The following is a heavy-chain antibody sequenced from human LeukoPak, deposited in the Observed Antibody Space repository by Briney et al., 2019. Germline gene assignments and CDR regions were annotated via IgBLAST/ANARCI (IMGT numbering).Heavy chain of an antibody. Sequence: GGSLRLSCAASGFTFSSYAMHWVRQAPGKGLEWVAVISYDGSNKYYADSVKSRFTISRDNSKNTLYLQMNSLRAEDTAVYYCAREAKDDWGQGTLVTVSS. CDR2: ISYDGSNK. J-gene: IGHJ4*02. D-gene: IGHD1-26*01. V-gene: IGHV3-30-3*01. CDR1: GFTFSSYA. CDR3: AREAKDD.